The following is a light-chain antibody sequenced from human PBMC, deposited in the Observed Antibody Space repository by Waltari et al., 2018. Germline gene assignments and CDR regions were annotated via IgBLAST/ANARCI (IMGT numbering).Light chain of an antibody. J-gene: IGLJ3*02. CDR3: CSYAGSYTYWV. Sequence: QSALTQPRSVSGSPGHSLTISCTGASSVVVGYNYVSCYQQPPGKAPKLMIYDVSKRPSGVPDRFSGSKSGNTASLTISGLQAEDEADYYCCSYAGSYTYWVFGGGTKLTVL. CDR1: SSVVVGYNY. CDR2: DVS. V-gene: IGLV2-11*01.